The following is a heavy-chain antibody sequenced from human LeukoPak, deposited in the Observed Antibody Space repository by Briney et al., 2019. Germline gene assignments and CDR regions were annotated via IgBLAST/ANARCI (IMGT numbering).Heavy chain of an antibody. V-gene: IGHV2-5*02. J-gene: IGHJ1*01. CDR1: GFSLSTSGVG. D-gene: IGHD6-19*01. CDR2: IYCDYDK. Sequence: SRPTLVKPTQTLTLTCTFSGFSLSTSGVGVGWSRQPPGKALEWLALIYCDYDKRYSPSLKSRLTITKDTSKNQVVLTMTNMDPVDTATYYCAHSYSSGWYRGFQHWGQGTLVTVSS. CDR3: AHSYSSGWYRGFQH.